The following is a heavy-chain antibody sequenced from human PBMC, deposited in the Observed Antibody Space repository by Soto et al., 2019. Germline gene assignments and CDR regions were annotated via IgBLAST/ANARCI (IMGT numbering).Heavy chain of an antibody. CDR2: IYHTGST. Sequence: QVQLRESGPGLVKPSGTLSLTCVVSGASISSTYWWSWVRQPPGKGLEWIGEIYHTGSTKYNPSLKSRVTISRDKSNNEFSLKLNSVTAADTAVYYCATLPPRIEVVVTPIPTWGQGIRVTVSS. CDR3: ATLPPRIEVVVTPIPT. J-gene: IGHJ5*02. D-gene: IGHD2-15*01. CDR1: GASISSTYW. V-gene: IGHV4-4*02.